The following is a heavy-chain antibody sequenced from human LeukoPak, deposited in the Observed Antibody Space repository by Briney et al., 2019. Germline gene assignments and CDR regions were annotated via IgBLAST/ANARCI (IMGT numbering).Heavy chain of an antibody. D-gene: IGHD4-17*01. J-gene: IGHJ3*01. CDR1: GGSISSYS. V-gene: IGHV4-59*13. Sequence: SETLSLTCTVFGGSISSYSWGWIRQSPGKGLEWIGYIDYSGSTKYNPSLKSRVNLSVDTSKNQFSLKLSSVTAADTALYYSMRRGDYNRQGAFDLWGRGTMVIVSS. CDR3: MRRGDYNRQGAFDL. CDR2: IDYSGST.